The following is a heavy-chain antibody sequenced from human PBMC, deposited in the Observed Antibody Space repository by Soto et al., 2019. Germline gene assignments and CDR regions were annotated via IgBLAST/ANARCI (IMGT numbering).Heavy chain of an antibody. D-gene: IGHD3-10*01. V-gene: IGHV4-39*01. CDR1: GGSISSSSYY. Sequence: PSETLSLTCTVSGGSISSSSYYWGWIRQPPGKGLEWIGSIYYSGSTYYNPSLKSRVTISVDTSKNQFSLKLSSVTAADTAVYYCARQGAGELLFYYYYYGMDVWGQGTTVTVYS. CDR3: ARQGAGELLFYYYYYGMDV. J-gene: IGHJ6*02. CDR2: IYYSGST.